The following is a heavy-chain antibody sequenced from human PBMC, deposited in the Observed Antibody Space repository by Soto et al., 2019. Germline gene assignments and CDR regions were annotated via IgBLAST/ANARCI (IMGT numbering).Heavy chain of an antibody. V-gene: IGHV3-33*01. Sequence: PGGSLRLSCAASGFTFSSYGMHWVRQAPGKGLEWVAVIWYDGSNKYYADSVKGRFTISRDNSKNTLYLQMNSLRAEDTAVYYCARSGDWNYGKETGFDYWGQGTLVTVS. CDR3: ARSGDWNYGKETGFDY. CDR2: IWYDGSNK. CDR1: GFTFSSYG. D-gene: IGHD1-7*01. J-gene: IGHJ4*02.